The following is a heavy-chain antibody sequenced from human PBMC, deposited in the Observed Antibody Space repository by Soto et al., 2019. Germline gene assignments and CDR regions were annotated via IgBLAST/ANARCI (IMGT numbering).Heavy chain of an antibody. J-gene: IGHJ6*03. D-gene: IGHD2-2*01. CDR3: ARGPAAMFLSGAVHYYYMDV. CDR2: IIPILGIA. V-gene: IGHV1-69*02. Sequence: QVQLVQSGAEVKKPGSSVKVSCKASGGTFSSYTISWVRQAPGQGLEWVGRIIPILGIANYAQKFQGRVTITADKSTSTAYMELSSLRSEDTAVYYCARGPAAMFLSGAVHYYYMDVWGKGTTVTVSS. CDR1: GGTFSSYT.